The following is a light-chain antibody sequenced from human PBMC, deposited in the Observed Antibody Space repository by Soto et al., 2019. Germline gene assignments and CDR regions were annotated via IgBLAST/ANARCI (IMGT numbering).Light chain of an antibody. J-gene: IGLJ2*01. V-gene: IGLV2-11*01. CDR1: NNDVGGYDY. Sequence: QSALTQPASVSGSPGQSITISCTGTNNDVGGYDYVSWYQQHPAKVPKILIFDVTKRPSGVPNRFSGSKSGNTASLTISGLQADDEADYYCCSYAGSYTLIFGGGTQLTVL. CDR3: CSYAGSYTLI. CDR2: DVT.